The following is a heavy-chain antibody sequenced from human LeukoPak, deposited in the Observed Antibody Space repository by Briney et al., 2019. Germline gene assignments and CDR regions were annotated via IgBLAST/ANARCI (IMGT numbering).Heavy chain of an antibody. Sequence: SETLSLTCTVSGGSISSYYWSWIRQPPGKGLQWIGCIYYSGSTYYNPSLKSRVTISVDTSKNQFSLKLSSVTAADTAVYYCARYYIAVAGIDYWGQGTLVTVSS. CDR3: ARYYIAVAGIDY. CDR1: GGSISSYY. J-gene: IGHJ4*02. CDR2: IYYSGST. D-gene: IGHD6-19*01. V-gene: IGHV4-59*04.